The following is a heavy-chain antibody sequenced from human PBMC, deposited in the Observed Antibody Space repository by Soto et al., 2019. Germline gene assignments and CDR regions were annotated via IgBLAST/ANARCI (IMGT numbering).Heavy chain of an antibody. Sequence: PSETLSLTCAVYVGSFSGHYWTWIRQSPGKGLEWIGDINHSGRVNYSPSLKSRVTISLDTSKNQFSLTLSAVTAADTAMYYCLTRAYDTNGYYRFDPWGQGTLVTVSS. CDR2: INHSGRV. V-gene: IGHV4-34*01. CDR3: LTRAYDTNGYYRFDP. J-gene: IGHJ5*01. CDR1: VGSFSGHY. D-gene: IGHD3-22*01.